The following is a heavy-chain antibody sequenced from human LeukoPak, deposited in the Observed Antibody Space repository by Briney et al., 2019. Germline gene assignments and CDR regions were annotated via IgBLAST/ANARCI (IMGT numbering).Heavy chain of an antibody. CDR1: GFTFSSYS. D-gene: IGHD1-26*01. Sequence: GGSLRLSCAASGFTFSSYSMNWVRQAPGKGLEWVSSISSSSSYIYYADSVKGRFTISRDNAKNSLYLQMNSLRAEDTAVYYCARDLSGSYYIYYYYYMDVWSKGTTVTVSS. J-gene: IGHJ6*03. V-gene: IGHV3-21*01. CDR2: ISSSSSYI. CDR3: ARDLSGSYYIYYYYYMDV.